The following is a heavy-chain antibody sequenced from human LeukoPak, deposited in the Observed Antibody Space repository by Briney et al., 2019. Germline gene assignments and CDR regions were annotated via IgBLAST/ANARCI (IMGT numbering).Heavy chain of an antibody. D-gene: IGHD3-9*01. Sequence: PGGSLRLSCAASGFTFSSYAMSWVRQAPGKGLECVSVISLSGGSTYYADSVKGRFTISRDNSKNTLYLQMNSLRAEDTAVYYCAKDMTGYPSYWGQGTLVTVSS. CDR3: AKDMTGYPSY. CDR2: ISLSGGST. V-gene: IGHV3-23*01. CDR1: GFTFSSYA. J-gene: IGHJ4*02.